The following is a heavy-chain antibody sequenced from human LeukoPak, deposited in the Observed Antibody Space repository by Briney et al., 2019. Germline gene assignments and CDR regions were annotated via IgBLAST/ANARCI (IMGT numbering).Heavy chain of an antibody. CDR2: IYPGDSDT. D-gene: IGHD1-26*01. CDR1: GYSFTSCW. Sequence: GESLKISCKGSGYSFTSCWIGWVRQMPGKGLEWMGIIYPGDSDTRYSPSFQGQVTISADKSISTAYLQWSSLKASDTAMYYCARHGASGSYYYYYGMDVWGQGTTVTVSS. V-gene: IGHV5-51*01. J-gene: IGHJ6*02. CDR3: ARHGASGSYYYYYGMDV.